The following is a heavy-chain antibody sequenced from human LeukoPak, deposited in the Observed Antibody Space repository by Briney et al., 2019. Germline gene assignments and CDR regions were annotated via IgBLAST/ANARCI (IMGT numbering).Heavy chain of an antibody. CDR1: GFTFRSYA. Sequence: PGGSLRLSCAASGFTFRSYAIHWVRQAPGKGLEWVAVISYDGSNKYYADSVKGRFTISRDNSKNTLYLQMNSLRAEDTAVYYCAKCANDYGDLISDYWGQGTLVTVSS. D-gene: IGHD4-17*01. CDR2: ISYDGSNK. V-gene: IGHV3-30*18. CDR3: AKCANDYGDLISDY. J-gene: IGHJ4*02.